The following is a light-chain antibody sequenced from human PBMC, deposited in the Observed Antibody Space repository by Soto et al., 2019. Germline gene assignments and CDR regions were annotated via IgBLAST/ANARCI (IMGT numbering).Light chain of an antibody. J-gene: IGLJ1*01. CDR2: EDN. V-gene: IGLV3-21*02. Sequence: SYELTQPPSVSVAPGQTARISCGGNNIGSKSVHWYQQKPGQAPVLVVYEDNDRPSGIPERLSGSKSGTSASLAISGLQPEDEADYYCAAWDDSLNALFGTGTKLTVL. CDR3: AAWDDSLNAL. CDR1: NIGSKS.